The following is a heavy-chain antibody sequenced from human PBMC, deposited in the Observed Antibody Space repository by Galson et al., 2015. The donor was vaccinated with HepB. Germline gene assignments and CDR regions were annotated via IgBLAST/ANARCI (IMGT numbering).Heavy chain of an antibody. CDR3: ARGRDNWNRYYFDY. CDR1: GFTFSGSS. Sequence: SLRLSCAASGFTFSGSSMSWVRQAPGKGLEWVSYISSSGSTIYYADSVKGRFTISRDNANNSLDLQMNSLRAEDTALYFCARGRDNWNRYYFDYWGQGSLVTVSS. V-gene: IGHV3-48*01. J-gene: IGHJ4*02. CDR2: ISSSGSTI. D-gene: IGHD1-1*01.